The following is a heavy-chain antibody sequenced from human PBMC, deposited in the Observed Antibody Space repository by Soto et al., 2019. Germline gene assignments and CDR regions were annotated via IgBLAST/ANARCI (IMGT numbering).Heavy chain of an antibody. J-gene: IGHJ3*02. CDR1: GGTFSSYA. Sequence: SVKVSCKASGGTFSSYAISWVRQAPGQGLEWMGGIIPIFGTANYAQKFQGRVTITADDSTSTAYMELSSLRSEDTAVYYCARGSFSSYGGAFDIWGQGTMVTVSS. CDR3: ARGSFSSYGGAFDI. CDR2: IIPIFGTA. D-gene: IGHD1-26*01. V-gene: IGHV1-69*13.